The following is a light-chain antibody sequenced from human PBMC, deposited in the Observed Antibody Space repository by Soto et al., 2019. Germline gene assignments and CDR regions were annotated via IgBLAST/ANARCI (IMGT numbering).Light chain of an antibody. V-gene: IGLV2-11*01. J-gene: IGLJ1*01. Sequence: QSVLTQPRSVSGSPVQSVTISCTGTSSDIGGYNYVSWYQQHPGKAPKLMIYTVTKRPSGVPDRFSGSKSDNTASLTISGLQADDEADYYCCSYAGSSSYVFGTGTQLTV. CDR2: TVT. CDR3: CSYAGSSSYV. CDR1: SSDIGGYNY.